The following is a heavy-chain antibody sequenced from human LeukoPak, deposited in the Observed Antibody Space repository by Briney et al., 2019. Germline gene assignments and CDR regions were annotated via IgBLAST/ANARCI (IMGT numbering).Heavy chain of an antibody. CDR3: ARASSDDYVWVYWDYFDY. CDR2: IYYSGST. D-gene: IGHD3-16*01. Sequence: SETLSLTCTVSGGSISSSSYYWGWIRQPPGKGLEWIGSIYYSGSTYYNPSLKSRVTISVDTSKNQFSLKLSSVTAADTAVYYCARASSDDYVWVYWDYFDYWGQGTLVTVSS. CDR1: GGSISSSSYY. V-gene: IGHV4-39*07. J-gene: IGHJ4*02.